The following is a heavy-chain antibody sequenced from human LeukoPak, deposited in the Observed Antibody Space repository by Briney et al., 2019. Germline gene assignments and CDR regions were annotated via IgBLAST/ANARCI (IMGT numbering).Heavy chain of an antibody. J-gene: IGHJ4*02. D-gene: IGHD3-16*02. Sequence: SETLSLTCAVYGESFSGLYWSWICQPPGKGLEWIGEINDSGSTNYNPSLKSRVTISVDTSKNQFSLKLSSVTAADTAVYYCARGKDYDYVGGSYRSFDYWGQGTLVTVSS. CDR1: GESFSGLY. CDR2: INDSGST. CDR3: ARGKDYDYVGGSYRSFDY. V-gene: IGHV4-34*01.